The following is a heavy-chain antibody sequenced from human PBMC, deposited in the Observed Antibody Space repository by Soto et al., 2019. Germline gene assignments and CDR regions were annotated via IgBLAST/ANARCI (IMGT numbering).Heavy chain of an antibody. D-gene: IGHD3-10*01. V-gene: IGHV3-48*02. J-gene: IGHJ4*02. Sequence: PGGSLRLCCAASGFTFSSYSMNWVRQAPGKGLEWVSYISSSSSTIYYADSVKGRFTISRDNAKNSLYLQMNSLRDEDTAVYYCASSWFGESRVDYWGQGTLVTVSS. CDR1: GFTFSSYS. CDR3: ASSWFGESRVDY. CDR2: ISSSSSTI.